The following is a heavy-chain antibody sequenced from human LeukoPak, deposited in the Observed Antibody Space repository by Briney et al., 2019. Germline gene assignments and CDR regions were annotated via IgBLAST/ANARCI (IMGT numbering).Heavy chain of an antibody. D-gene: IGHD3-10*01. CDR3: ARVGGMTYFNNDAFDI. J-gene: IGHJ3*02. CDR2: IYHSGST. CDR1: GGSINSDY. Sequence: SETLSLTCTVSGGSINSDYWNWIRQPPGKGLEWIGYIYHSGSTNYNPSLKSRVTISIDKSKNQLSLKLISVTAADTAIYYCARVGGMTYFNNDAFDIWGQGTMVTVSS. V-gene: IGHV4-59*01.